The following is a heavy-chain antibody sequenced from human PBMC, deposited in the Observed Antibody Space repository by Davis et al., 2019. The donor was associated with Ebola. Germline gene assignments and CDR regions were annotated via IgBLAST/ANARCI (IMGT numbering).Heavy chain of an antibody. CDR3: ARGPTRYYFDN. J-gene: IGHJ4*02. Sequence: MPSETLSLTCTVSGGSISSYYWGWIRQPPGKGLEWIGYIYYTGYTIYNPSLKSRVSISIDTSKKQFSLKLTSVTAADTAVYYCARGPTRYYFDNWGQGTLVTVSS. CDR1: GGSISSYY. V-gene: IGHV4-59*08. CDR2: IYYTGYT.